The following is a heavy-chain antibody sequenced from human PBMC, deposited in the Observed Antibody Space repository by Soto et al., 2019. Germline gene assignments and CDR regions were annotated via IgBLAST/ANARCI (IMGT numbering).Heavy chain of an antibody. CDR1: GGSISSGDYY. CDR3: ARSSLNSNWFDP. Sequence: TLSLTCTVSGGSISSGDYYWSWIRQPPGKGLEWIGYIYYSGSTYYNPSLKSRVTISVDTSKNQFSLKLSSVTAADTAVYYCARSSLNSNWFDPWGQGTLVTVSS. J-gene: IGHJ5*02. D-gene: IGHD6-6*01. CDR2: IYYSGST. V-gene: IGHV4-30-4*01.